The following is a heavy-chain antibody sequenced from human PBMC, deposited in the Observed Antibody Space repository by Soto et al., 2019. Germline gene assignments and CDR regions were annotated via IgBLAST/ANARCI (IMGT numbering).Heavy chain of an antibody. Sequence: GGSLRLSCAASGFTFDDYAMHWVRQAPGKGLEWVSGISWNSGSIGYADSVKGRFTISRDNAKNSLCLQMNSLRAEDTALYYCAKDRHDYGDLSIDYWGQGTLVTVSS. CDR2: ISWNSGSI. V-gene: IGHV3-9*01. J-gene: IGHJ4*02. CDR1: GFTFDDYA. D-gene: IGHD4-17*01. CDR3: AKDRHDYGDLSIDY.